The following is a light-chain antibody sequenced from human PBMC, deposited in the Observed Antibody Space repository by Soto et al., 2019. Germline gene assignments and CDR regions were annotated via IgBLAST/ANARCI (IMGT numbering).Light chain of an antibody. J-gene: IGKJ5*01. CDR1: QDITNY. CDR3: QQYDDLPT. Sequence: DIQLTQSPASLSASVGDTVTITCQASQDITNYLNWYQQKSGRAPKLLIYDASNLETGVPSRFSGSGSGTDFTFTISSLRPEDIGTYYCQQYDDLPTFGQGTRLEIK. CDR2: DAS. V-gene: IGKV1-33*01.